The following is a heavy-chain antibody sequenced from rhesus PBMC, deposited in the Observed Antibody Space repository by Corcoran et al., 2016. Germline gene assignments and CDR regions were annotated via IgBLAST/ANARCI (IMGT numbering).Heavy chain of an antibody. D-gene: IGHD6-25*01. V-gene: IGHV4-169*02. CDR2: IYVSGSST. J-gene: IGHJ4*01. CDR1: GGSISSSY. Sequence: QLQLQESGPGLVKPSETLSVTCAVSGGSISSSYWSWIRQAPEKGLEWIGYIYVSGSSTNYNPALKSRVTLSVDTSKNQLSLKLSSVTTADTAVYYCASEGIAAAGTGDYWGQGVLVTVSS. CDR3: ASEGIAAAGTGDY.